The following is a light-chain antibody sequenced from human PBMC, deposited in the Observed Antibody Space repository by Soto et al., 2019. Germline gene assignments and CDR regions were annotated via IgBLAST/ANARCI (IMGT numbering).Light chain of an antibody. J-gene: IGKJ1*01. CDR1: EGVASNY. Sequence: EIVLTQSPGSLSLSLGESATLFCRASEGVASNYLAWYQQKPGRAPRLLIYTASTRATDIPDRFSGSGTGTDFTLTISRLEPEDVAVYYCQQYGSSPWAFGQGTKVDIK. CDR2: TAS. CDR3: QQYGSSPWA. V-gene: IGKV3-20*01.